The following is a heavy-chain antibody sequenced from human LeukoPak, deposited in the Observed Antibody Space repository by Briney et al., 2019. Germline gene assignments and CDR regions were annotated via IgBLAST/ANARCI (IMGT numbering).Heavy chain of an antibody. CDR1: GGSISSYY. D-gene: IGHD6-13*01. V-gene: IGHV4-59*01. CDR3: ASPGIVAAGTDRGFDY. J-gene: IGHJ4*02. CDR2: IYYSGST. Sequence: SETLSLTCTVSGGSISSYYWGWIRQPPGKGLEWIGCIYYSGSTNYNPSLKSRVTISVDTSKNQFSLKLSSVTAADTAVYYCASPGIVAAGTDRGFDYWGQGTLVTVSS.